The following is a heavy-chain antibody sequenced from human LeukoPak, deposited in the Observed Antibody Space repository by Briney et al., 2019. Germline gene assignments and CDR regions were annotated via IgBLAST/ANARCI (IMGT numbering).Heavy chain of an antibody. CDR1: GGSISSYY. CDR3: ARGYYDILTGYKNWCDP. Sequence: PSETLSLTCTVSGGSISSYYWSWIRQPPGKGLEWIGYIYYSGSTYYNPSLKSRVTISVDTSKNQFSLKLSSVTAADTAVYYCARGYYDILTGYKNWCDPWGQGTLVTVSS. J-gene: IGHJ5*02. V-gene: IGHV4-59*08. CDR2: IYYSGST. D-gene: IGHD3-9*01.